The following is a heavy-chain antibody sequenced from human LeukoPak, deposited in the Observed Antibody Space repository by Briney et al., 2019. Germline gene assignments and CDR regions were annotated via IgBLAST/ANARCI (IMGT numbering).Heavy chain of an antibody. V-gene: IGHV3-30*01. CDR2: ISYDRSNK. CDR1: GFTFSSYA. D-gene: IGHD2-2*02. Sequence: GGSLRLSRAASGFTFSSYAMHWVRPAPGKGLEWVAVISYDRSNKYYADSVKGRFTISRDNSKNTLYLQMNSLRADDTAGYYCAIYNYYCYYMDFWGKGTTVTVSS. CDR3: AIYNYYCYYMDF. J-gene: IGHJ6*03.